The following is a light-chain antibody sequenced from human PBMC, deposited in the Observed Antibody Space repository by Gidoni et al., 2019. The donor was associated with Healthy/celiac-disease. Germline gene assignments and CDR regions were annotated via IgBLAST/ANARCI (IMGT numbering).Light chain of an antibody. J-gene: IGKJ1*01. CDR2: DAS. Sequence: EIVSTQSPATLSLSPGERATLPCRASQSVSSYLAWYQQKPGQAPRLLIYDASNRATGIPARFSGSGSGTDFTLTISSLEPEDFAVYYCQQRSNWPWTFGQGTKVEIK. V-gene: IGKV3-11*01. CDR3: QQRSNWPWT. CDR1: QSVSSY.